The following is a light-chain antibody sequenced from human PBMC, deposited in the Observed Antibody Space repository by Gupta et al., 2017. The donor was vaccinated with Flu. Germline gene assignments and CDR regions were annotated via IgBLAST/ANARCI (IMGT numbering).Light chain of an antibody. CDR1: QSLLHSNGDNY. CDR2: LAS. CDR3: LQARQPFT. V-gene: IGKV2-28*01. Sequence: IVMTQSPVYLPVTPGEPASISCRSSQSLLHSNGDNYLDWYLQRPGQSPQFLIYLASNRASGVPDMISGSGSGTLFILNISSVAADYVGFYYCLQARQPFTFGPGTKVEIK. J-gene: IGKJ3*01.